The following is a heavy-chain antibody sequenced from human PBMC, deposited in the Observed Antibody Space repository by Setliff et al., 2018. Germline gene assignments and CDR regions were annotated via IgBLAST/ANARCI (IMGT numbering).Heavy chain of an antibody. D-gene: IGHD6-19*01. Sequence: SVKVSCKASGGTFSSYGISWVRQAPGQGLEWMGGTIPIFGTTNYAQRFQGRVTIITDESTSTAYMELSSLRSEDTAVYYCARAPPSSGWTPRGYYYYYMDVWGKGTTVTVSS. CDR1: GGTFSSYG. J-gene: IGHJ6*03. CDR3: ARAPPSSGWTPRGYYYYYMDV. CDR2: TIPIFGTT. V-gene: IGHV1-69*05.